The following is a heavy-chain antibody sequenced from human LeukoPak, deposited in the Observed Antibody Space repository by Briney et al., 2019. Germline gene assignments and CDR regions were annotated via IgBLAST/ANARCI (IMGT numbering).Heavy chain of an antibody. V-gene: IGHV1-2*02. J-gene: IGHJ4*02. CDR1: GYTFTSYG. CDR2: INPNSGGT. D-gene: IGHD5-18*01. CDR3: ARAGDTAMVIFY. Sequence: ASVKVSCKASGYTFTSYGISWVRQAPGQGLEWMGWINPNSGGTNYAQKFQGRVTMTRDTSISTAYMELSRLRSDDTAVYFCARAGDTAMVIFYWGQGTLVTVSS.